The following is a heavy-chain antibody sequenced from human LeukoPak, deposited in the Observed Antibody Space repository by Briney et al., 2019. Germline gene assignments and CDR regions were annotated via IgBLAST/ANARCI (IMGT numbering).Heavy chain of an antibody. D-gene: IGHD6-19*01. V-gene: IGHV4-59*01. Sequence: SETLSLTCTVSGGSISSYYWSWIRQPPGKGLEWIGYIYYSGSTNYNPSLRSRVTISVDTSKNQFSLKLSSVTAADTAVYYCARGMPPQAVAGTKFRFGGSYRFDYWGQGTLVTVSS. CDR2: IYYSGST. CDR3: ARGMPPQAVAGTKFRFGGSYRFDY. CDR1: GGSISSYY. J-gene: IGHJ4*02.